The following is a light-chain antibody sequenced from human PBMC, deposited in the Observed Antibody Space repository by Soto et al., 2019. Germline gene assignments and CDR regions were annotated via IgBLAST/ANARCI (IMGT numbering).Light chain of an antibody. V-gene: IGLV2-14*03. CDR2: DVS. Sequence: QSALTQPPSASGSPGQSVTISCTGTSSDVGAYDYVSWYQQHPGTAPKLIIYDVSHRPSGVSDRFSGSKSGNTASLTISGLQAEDEANYYCTSYSGITTLGVFGTGTKLTVL. CDR1: SSDVGAYDY. J-gene: IGLJ1*01. CDR3: TSYSGITTLGV.